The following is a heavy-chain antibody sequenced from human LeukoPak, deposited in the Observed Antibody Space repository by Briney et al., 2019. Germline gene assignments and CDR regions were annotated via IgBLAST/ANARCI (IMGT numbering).Heavy chain of an antibody. Sequence: PGGSLRLSCAASGFTFSSYAMSWVRQAPGKGLEWVSTVSGSGGSTYYADSVKGRFTVSRDNSKNTVYLQMNSLRAADTAVYYCAKALEYTYGHYMSFFDYWGQGTLVTVSS. J-gene: IGHJ4*02. D-gene: IGHD3-10*01. V-gene: IGHV3-23*01. CDR3: AKALEYTYGHYMSFFDY. CDR1: GFTFSSYA. CDR2: VSGSGGST.